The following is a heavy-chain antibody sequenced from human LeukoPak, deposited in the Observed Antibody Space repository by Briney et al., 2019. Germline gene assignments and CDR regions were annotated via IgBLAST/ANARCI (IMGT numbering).Heavy chain of an antibody. Sequence: GGSLRLSCGVSGFTLDDYAMHWVRQTPEKGLEWVALITWDINNTYYGDSVRGRFTISRDNSRNSVFLQMHSLRLEDTALYYCARGDPRKMRAFDIWGQGTMVTVSS. D-gene: IGHD5-24*01. CDR2: ITWDINNT. CDR3: ARGDPRKMRAFDI. J-gene: IGHJ3*02. CDR1: GFTLDDYA. V-gene: IGHV3-43D*03.